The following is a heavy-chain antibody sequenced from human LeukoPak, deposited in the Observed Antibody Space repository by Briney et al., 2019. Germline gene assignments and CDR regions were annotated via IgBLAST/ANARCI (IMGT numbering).Heavy chain of an antibody. V-gene: IGHV3-23*01. CDR2: ISHDGMNA. J-gene: IGHJ5*02. D-gene: IGHD6-19*01. Sequence: GGSLRLSCAASGLHFSGTAMSWVRQAPGEGLEWVSAISHDGMNAYYADSVKGRFTISRDNSKKTVSLEMSSLTAADTGVYYCAKDGAQYSSGPECDPRGQGALVTVSP. CDR1: GLHFSGTA. CDR3: AKDGAQYSSGPECDP.